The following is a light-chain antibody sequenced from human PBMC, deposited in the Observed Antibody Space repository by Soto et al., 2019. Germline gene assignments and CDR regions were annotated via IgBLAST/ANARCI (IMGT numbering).Light chain of an antibody. Sequence: QSVLTQPPSASGTPGQRVTISCSGGSSNIGTNSVNWHQQRPGRAPKLLIYNNDLRPSGVPDRFSGSKSGTSASLAISGLQSEDEADYYCAAWYDSLNGFYVFGIGTKVTVL. CDR2: NND. CDR1: SSNIGTNS. V-gene: IGLV1-44*01. CDR3: AAWYDSLNGFYV. J-gene: IGLJ1*01.